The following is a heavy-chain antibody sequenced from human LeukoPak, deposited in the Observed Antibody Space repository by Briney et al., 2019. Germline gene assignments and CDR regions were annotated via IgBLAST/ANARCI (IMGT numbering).Heavy chain of an antibody. Sequence: SETLSLTCTVSGGSISSSSYYWGWIRQPPVKGLEWIGYIYHSGSTYYNPSLKSRVTISVDRSKNQFSLKLSSVTAADTAVYYCARSSYYDSSGYYEWGQGTLVTVSS. D-gene: IGHD3-22*01. CDR1: GGSISSSSYY. V-gene: IGHV4-39*07. CDR3: ARSSYYDSSGYYE. CDR2: IYHSGST. J-gene: IGHJ4*02.